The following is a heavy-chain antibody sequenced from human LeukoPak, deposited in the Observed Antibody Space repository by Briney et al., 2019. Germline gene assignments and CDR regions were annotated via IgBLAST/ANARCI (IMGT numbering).Heavy chain of an antibody. CDR1: GFTFSSYE. Sequence: GSVRLSCAASGFTFSSYEMNWVRRAPGKGLEWVSYISSSGSTIYYADSVKGRFTISRDNAKNSLYLQMNSLRAEDTAVYYCARDYVGIAAAYWYFDLWGRGTLVTVSS. CDR3: ARDYVGIAAAYWYFDL. CDR2: ISSSGSTI. V-gene: IGHV3-48*03. D-gene: IGHD6-13*01. J-gene: IGHJ2*01.